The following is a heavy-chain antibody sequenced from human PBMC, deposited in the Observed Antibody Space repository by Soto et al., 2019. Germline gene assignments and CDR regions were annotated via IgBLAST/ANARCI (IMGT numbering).Heavy chain of an antibody. D-gene: IGHD3-9*01. V-gene: IGHV4-59*03. Sequence: SETQSLTCHVSGRTIKCYYWSWMRQSPGKGLEWIGYVYYTGDTNYNPSLKMRVTILMDPSKFQFSLNLISLIPSRPAVHLPERLGASRTLVWGQVTMVIV. CDR3: ERLGASRTLV. CDR1: GRTIKCYY. J-gene: IGHJ3*01. CDR2: VYYTGDT.